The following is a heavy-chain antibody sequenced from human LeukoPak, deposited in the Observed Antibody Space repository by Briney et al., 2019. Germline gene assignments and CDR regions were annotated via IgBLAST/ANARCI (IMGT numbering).Heavy chain of an antibody. J-gene: IGHJ4*02. V-gene: IGHV4-4*07. CDR2: IHTSGST. Sequence: SETLSLTCTVSGGSISSYYWSWIRQPAGKGLEYIGRIHTSGSTNYNPSLKSRVTISVDTSKNQFSLRLRSVTAADTAVYYCARDNMYYFDYWGQGTLVTVSS. D-gene: IGHD2/OR15-2a*01. CDR1: GGSISSYY. CDR3: ARDNMYYFDY.